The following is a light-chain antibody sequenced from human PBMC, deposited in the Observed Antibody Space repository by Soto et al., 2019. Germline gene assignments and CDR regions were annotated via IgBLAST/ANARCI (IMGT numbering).Light chain of an antibody. CDR1: QSVFSS. Sequence: EIVLTQSPVTLSLSPGERATLSCRASQSVFSSLAWYQQKPGQAPRLLIYDASTRATAIPARFRGSGSGTDLPLTISSLEPEDFAVYYCHQRSNWPLTFGGGTKVEIK. J-gene: IGKJ4*01. CDR3: HQRSNWPLT. V-gene: IGKV3-11*01. CDR2: DAS.